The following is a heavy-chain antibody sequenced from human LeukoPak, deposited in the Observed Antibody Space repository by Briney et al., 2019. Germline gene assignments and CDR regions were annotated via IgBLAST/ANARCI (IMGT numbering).Heavy chain of an antibody. CDR1: GFTFSSYW. CDR2: IKQDGSEK. Sequence: GGSLRLSCAASGFTFSSYWMSWVRQAPGKGLEWVANIKQDGSEKYYVDSVKGRFTISRDNAKNSLYLQMNSLRAEDTAVYYCARVKAYGSGSYYFDYWGQGTLVTVSS. CDR3: ARVKAYGSGSYYFDY. J-gene: IGHJ4*02. V-gene: IGHV3-7*01. D-gene: IGHD3-10*01.